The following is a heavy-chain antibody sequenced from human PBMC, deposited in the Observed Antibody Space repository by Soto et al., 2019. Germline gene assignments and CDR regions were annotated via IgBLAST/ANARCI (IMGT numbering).Heavy chain of an antibody. D-gene: IGHD5-12*01. V-gene: IGHV4-59*01. CDR1: GASINNYF. CDR2: IFCDGYSDCNT. Sequence: PSETLSLTCTVSGASINNYFWSWIRQSPGKGLEWIGCIFCDGYSDCNTNHHPSLKSRVTISPDTSKNQFSLRVQSVTPADTAVYYCARGRDGYNYDFDFWGQGTLVTVSS. J-gene: IGHJ4*02. CDR3: ARGRDGYNYDFDF.